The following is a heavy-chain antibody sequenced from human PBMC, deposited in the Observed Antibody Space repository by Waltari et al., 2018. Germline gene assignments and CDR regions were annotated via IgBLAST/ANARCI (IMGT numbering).Heavy chain of an antibody. CDR3: VREKSASGTGWFDP. CDR1: GFDFTTYA. J-gene: IGHJ5*02. CDR2: ISSSTTFI. D-gene: IGHD6-13*01. V-gene: IGHV3-21*02. Sequence: EGQLVESGGGLVKPGGSLRLSCAATGFDFTTYAMNWVRQAPGKGLEWVADISSSTTFIHYADSVKGRFTISRDNAQRSLYLQMDSLRAEDTAVYYCVREKSASGTGWFDPWGQGVLVTVSS.